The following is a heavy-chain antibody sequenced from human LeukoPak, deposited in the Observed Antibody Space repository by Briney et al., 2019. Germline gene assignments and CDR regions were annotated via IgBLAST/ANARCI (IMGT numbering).Heavy chain of an antibody. V-gene: IGHV3-23*01. D-gene: IGHD2-2*01. CDR2: ISGSDGGT. Sequence: GGSLRLSCAASGFTFSSYAMSWVRHAPGKGLEWVSAISGSDGGTWYADSVKGRFTVSRDNSKNTLYLQMNSLRAEDTAVYYCAKLLSGYCSRTSCLNWFDPWGQGTLVTVSS. J-gene: IGHJ5*02. CDR1: GFTFSSYA. CDR3: AKLLSGYCSRTSCLNWFDP.